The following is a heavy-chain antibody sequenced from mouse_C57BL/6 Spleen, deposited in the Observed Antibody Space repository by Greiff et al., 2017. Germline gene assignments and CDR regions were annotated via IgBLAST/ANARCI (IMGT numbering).Heavy chain of an antibody. CDR2: INPDSSTI. CDR3: ARTDYGYAMDY. Sequence: EVKLLESGGGLVQPGGSLKLSCAASGIDFSRYWMSWVRRAPGKGLEWIGEINPDSSTINYAPSLKDKFIISRDNAKNTLYLQMSQVRSEDTALYYCARTDYGYAMDYWGQGTSVTVSS. CDR1: GIDFSRYW. V-gene: IGHV4-1*01. J-gene: IGHJ4*01. D-gene: IGHD1-1*01.